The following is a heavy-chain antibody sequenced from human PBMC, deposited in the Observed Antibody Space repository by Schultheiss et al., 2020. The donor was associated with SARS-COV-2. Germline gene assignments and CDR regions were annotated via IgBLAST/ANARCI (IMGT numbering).Heavy chain of an antibody. J-gene: IGHJ3*02. V-gene: IGHV1-69*04. Sequence: SVKVSCKASGGTFSSYAISWVRQAPGQGLEWMGRIIPILGIANYAQKFQGRVTITADKSTSTAYMELSSLRSDDTAVYYCARPYSGSYHDAFDIWGQGTMVTVSS. CDR3: ARPYSGSYHDAFDI. D-gene: IGHD1-26*01. CDR2: IIPILGIA. CDR1: GGTFSSYA.